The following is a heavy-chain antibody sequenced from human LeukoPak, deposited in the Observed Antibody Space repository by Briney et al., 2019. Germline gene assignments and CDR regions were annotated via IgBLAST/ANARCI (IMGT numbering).Heavy chain of an antibody. CDR1: GFTFNNYS. CDR3: ARGGGSYYMDV. Sequence: GGSLRLSCAASGFTFNNYSMNWVRQAPGKGLEWVSSISSSSNYIYYADSVKGRFTISRDNAKNSLYLQMNSLRAEDTAVYYCARGGGSYYMDVWGNGTTVTVSS. CDR2: ISSSSNYI. D-gene: IGHD1-26*01. V-gene: IGHV3-21*01. J-gene: IGHJ6*03.